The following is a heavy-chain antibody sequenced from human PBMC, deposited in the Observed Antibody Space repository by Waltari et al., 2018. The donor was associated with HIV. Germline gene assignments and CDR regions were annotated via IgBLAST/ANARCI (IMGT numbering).Heavy chain of an antibody. Sequence: QLQLQESGPGLVKPSETRSLTCTVSGGSISSSSYYWGWIRQPPGKGLEWIGSIYYSGSTYYNPSLKSRVTISVDTSKNQFSLKLSSVTAADTAVYYCARFSIAAGGLVDYWGQGTLVTVSS. D-gene: IGHD6-13*01. CDR3: ARFSIAAGGLVDY. V-gene: IGHV4-39*01. J-gene: IGHJ4*02. CDR2: IYYSGST. CDR1: GGSISSSSYY.